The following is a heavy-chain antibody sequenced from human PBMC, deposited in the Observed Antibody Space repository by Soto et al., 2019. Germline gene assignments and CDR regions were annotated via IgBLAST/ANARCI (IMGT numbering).Heavy chain of an antibody. V-gene: IGHV4-30-2*01. J-gene: IGHJ2*01. CDR1: GGSISSGGYS. CDR2: IYQSGST. D-gene: IGHD3-22*01. CDR3: ARESRSSRYDTSGYSQYWYFDL. Sequence: QLQLQESGSGLVKPSQTLSLTCGVSGGSISSGGYSWSWIRQPPGKGLEWIGYIYQSGSTFYNPSLTSRVSMSVDRSKNQFFLNLTSVTAADTAIYFCARESRSSRYDTSGYSQYWYFDLWGRGTLVVVSS.